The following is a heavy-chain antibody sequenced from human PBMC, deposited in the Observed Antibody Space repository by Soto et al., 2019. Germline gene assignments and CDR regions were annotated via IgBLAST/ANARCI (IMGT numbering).Heavy chain of an antibody. J-gene: IGHJ4*02. CDR2: IYYSGST. D-gene: IGHD3-22*01. V-gene: IGHV4-30-4*01. CDR3: ARAHYYDSSGLLDY. CDR1: GGSISSGDYY. Sequence: SETLSLTCTVSGGSISSGDYYRSWIRQPPGKGLEWIGYIYYSGSTYYNPSLKSRVTISVATSKNQFSLKLSSVTAADTAVHYCARAHYYDSSGLLDYWGQGTLVTVSS.